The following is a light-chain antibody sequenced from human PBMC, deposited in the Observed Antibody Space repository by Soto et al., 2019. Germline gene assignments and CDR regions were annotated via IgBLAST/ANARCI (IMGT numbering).Light chain of an antibody. CDR2: KAS. CDR3: QHYNSYSEA. CDR1: QSISGW. J-gene: IGKJ1*01. V-gene: IGKV1-5*03. Sequence: DIQMTRSPSTLSASVGDRVTITCRASQSISGWLAWYQQKPGKAPKLLIYKASSLQSGVPSRFSGGGSGTEFTLTISSLQPDDFATYYCQHYNSYSEAFGQGTKVDIK.